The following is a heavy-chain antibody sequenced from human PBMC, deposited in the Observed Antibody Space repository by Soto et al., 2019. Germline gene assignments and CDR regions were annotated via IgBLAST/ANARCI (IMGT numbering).Heavy chain of an antibody. CDR2: FDPEGGET. V-gene: IGHV1-24*01. CDR1: GYTLTELS. CDR3: ATAFYYDSSGYYTDLDY. J-gene: IGHJ4*02. Sequence: ASVKVSCKVSGYTLTELSMHWVRQAPGKGLEWMGGFDPEGGETIYAQKFQGRVTMTEDTSTDTAYMELSSLRSEDTAVYYCATAFYYDSSGYYTDLDYWGQGTLVTVSS. D-gene: IGHD3-22*01.